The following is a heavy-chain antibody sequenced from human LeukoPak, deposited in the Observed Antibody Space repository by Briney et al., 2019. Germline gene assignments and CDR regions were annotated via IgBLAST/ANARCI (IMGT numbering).Heavy chain of an antibody. V-gene: IGHV4-30-2*01. J-gene: IGHJ6*02. CDR3: ARLTYCSSTSCLYGMDV. CDR2: IYHSGST. D-gene: IGHD2-2*01. Sequence: PSQTLSLTCAVSGGSISSGGYSWNWIRQPPGKGLEWIGYIYHSGSTYYNPSLKSRVTISVDRSKNQFSLKLSSVTAADTAVYYCARLTYCSSTSCLYGMDVWGQGTTVTVSS. CDR1: GGSISSGGYS.